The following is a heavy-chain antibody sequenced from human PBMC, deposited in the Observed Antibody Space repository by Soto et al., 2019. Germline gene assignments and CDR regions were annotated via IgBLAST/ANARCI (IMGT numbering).Heavy chain of an antibody. J-gene: IGHJ4*02. CDR1: GFTFSDYH. V-gene: IGHV3-11*06. Sequence: GGSLRLSCAASGFTFSDYHMSWIRQAPGKGLEWVSYISSSSSYTNYADSVKGRFTISRDNAKNSLYLQMNSLRAEDTAVYYCARGGIAVAGTHDYWGQGTLVTVSS. CDR3: ARGGIAVAGTHDY. CDR2: ISSSSSYT. D-gene: IGHD6-19*01.